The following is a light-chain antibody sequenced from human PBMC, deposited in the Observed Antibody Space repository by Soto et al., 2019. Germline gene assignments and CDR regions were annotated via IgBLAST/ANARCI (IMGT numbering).Light chain of an antibody. J-gene: IGLJ1*01. CDR2: NNL. CDR3: QSFDSSLRVYV. Sequence: QSVLTQPPSVSGAPGQRVTISCTGSSSNFGAGYEVHWYKQLPGAAPTLVIFNNLNRPSGVPERFSGSKSGTSASLVISGLQAEDEADYDCQSFDSSLRVYVVGSGTKVTVL. V-gene: IGLV1-40*01. CDR1: SSNFGAGYE.